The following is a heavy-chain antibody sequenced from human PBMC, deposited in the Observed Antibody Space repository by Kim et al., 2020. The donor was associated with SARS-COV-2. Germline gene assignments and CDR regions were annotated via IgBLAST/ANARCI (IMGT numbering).Heavy chain of an antibody. J-gene: IGHJ4*02. CDR3: AKDITMIVVVTPDY. D-gene: IGHD3-22*01. CDR1: GFTFSSYA. V-gene: IGHV3-23*01. Sequence: GGSLRLSCAASGFTFSSYAMSWVRQAPGKRLEWVSAISGSGGSTYYADSVKGRFTISRDNSKNTLYLQMNSLRAEDTAVYYCAKDITMIVVVTPDYWGQGTLVTVSS. CDR2: ISGSGGST.